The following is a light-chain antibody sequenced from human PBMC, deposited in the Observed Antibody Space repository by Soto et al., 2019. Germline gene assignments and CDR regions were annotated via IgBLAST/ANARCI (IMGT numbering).Light chain of an antibody. CDR1: SSDVGGYNY. CDR2: EVN. CDR3: RSTAGTFFV. Sequence: QSALTQPPSASGSPGQSVTISCTGTSSDVGGYNYVSWYQQHPGKVPKVLISEVNKRPSGVPDRFSGSKSGNTASLTVSGLQAYDEADYNCRSTAGTFFVFGTGTKVTDL. J-gene: IGLJ1*01. V-gene: IGLV2-8*01.